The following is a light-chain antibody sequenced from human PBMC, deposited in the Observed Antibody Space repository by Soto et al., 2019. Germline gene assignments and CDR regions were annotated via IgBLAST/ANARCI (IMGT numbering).Light chain of an antibody. Sequence: DIHMTQSPSSLSPSDGDRVTLTCRASQTISRHLNWYQQKAGRAPRLLIYGASNLQSGVPSRFSGSGSGTDFTLTISSLLPEDFATYYCQQGYSTPVTFGQGTRLEIK. J-gene: IGKJ5*01. CDR1: QTISRH. V-gene: IGKV1-39*01. CDR2: GAS. CDR3: QQGYSTPVT.